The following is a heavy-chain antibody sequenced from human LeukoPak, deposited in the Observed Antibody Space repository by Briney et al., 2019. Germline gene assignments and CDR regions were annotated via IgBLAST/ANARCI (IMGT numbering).Heavy chain of an antibody. CDR2: ISSSGSTI. V-gene: IGHV3-48*03. CDR3: AREGVSSSAGDY. J-gene: IGHJ4*02. D-gene: IGHD6-6*01. CDR1: GFTFSSYE. Sequence: GGSLRLSCAASGFTFSSYEMNWVRQAPGKGLEWVSYISSSGSTIYYADSVKGRLTISRDNAKNSLYLQMNSLRAEDTAVYYCAREGVSSSAGDYWGQGTLVTVSS.